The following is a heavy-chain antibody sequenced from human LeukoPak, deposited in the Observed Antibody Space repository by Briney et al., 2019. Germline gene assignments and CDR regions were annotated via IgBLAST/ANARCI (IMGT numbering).Heavy chain of an antibody. CDR1: GFTFNTYW. J-gene: IGHJ3*02. CDR2: ISGTSTYI. Sequence: PGGSLRLSCAASGFTFNTYWMIWVRQAPGKGLEWVSSISGTSTYISYADSVQGRFTISRDNAKNSVHLQMHSLRAGDTAVYFCARELNYDGTVDIWGQGTMVSVSS. V-gene: IGHV3-21*01. D-gene: IGHD4-23*01. CDR3: ARELNYDGTVDI.